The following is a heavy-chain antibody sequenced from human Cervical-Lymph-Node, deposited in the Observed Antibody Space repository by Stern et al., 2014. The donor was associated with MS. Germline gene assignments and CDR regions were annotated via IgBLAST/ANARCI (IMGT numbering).Heavy chain of an antibody. CDR3: PRDGRHTNNYGLDV. V-gene: IGHV1-69*01. J-gene: IGHJ6*02. CDR2: IIPIIGIA. CDR1: GGTFNVYA. Sequence: VQLLQSGAEVKKPGSSVKVSCHTSGGTFNVYAINWLRQAPGQGLEWMGGIIPIIGIANYAQKFQGRVTITADESTRTSSMQLSSLTSNDTAVYYCPRDGRHTNNYGLDVWGQGTTVTVSS.